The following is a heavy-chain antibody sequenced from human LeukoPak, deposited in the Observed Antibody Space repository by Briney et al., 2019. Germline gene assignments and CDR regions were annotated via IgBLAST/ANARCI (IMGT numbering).Heavy chain of an antibody. CDR1: GYTFSGYY. D-gene: IGHD7-27*01. Sequence: ASVTVSCKASGYTFSGYYMHWVRQAPGQGLEWMGRIDPNSGVANYAQKFQGRVTMTRDTSISTAHMELSRLRSDDTAVYYCARDRPNWAIDYWGQGTLVTVSS. CDR2: IDPNSGVA. J-gene: IGHJ4*02. V-gene: IGHV1-2*06. CDR3: ARDRPNWAIDY.